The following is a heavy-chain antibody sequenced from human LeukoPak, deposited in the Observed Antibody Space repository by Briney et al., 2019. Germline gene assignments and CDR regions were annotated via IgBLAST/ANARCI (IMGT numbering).Heavy chain of an antibody. CDR1: GYSFTTYW. CDR2: IYPGDSDT. Sequence: GESLKISCKGSGYSFTTYWIAWVRQMPGKGLEWMGIIYPGDSDTRYSPSFQGQVTISADKSISTAYLQWSSLKASDTAMYYCARVGTFEPRGFDIWGQGTMVTVSS. V-gene: IGHV5-51*01. D-gene: IGHD3-9*01. CDR3: ARVGTFEPRGFDI. J-gene: IGHJ3*02.